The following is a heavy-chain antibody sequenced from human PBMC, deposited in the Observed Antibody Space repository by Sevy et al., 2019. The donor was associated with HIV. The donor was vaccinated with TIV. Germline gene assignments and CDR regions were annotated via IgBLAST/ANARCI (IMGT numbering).Heavy chain of an antibody. J-gene: IGHJ4*02. CDR1: AFTFSSYN. CDR2: ISGSSNYI. CDR3: ARGPPDGSYDYFDY. V-gene: IGHV3-21*06. Sequence: GGSLRLSCAASAFTFSSYNMNWVRQAPGKGLEWVSRISGSSNYIYYAESLKGRFIISRDNAKNTLYLQMNSLRADDTAVYYCARGPPDGSYDYFDYWGQGTLVTVSS. D-gene: IGHD1-26*01.